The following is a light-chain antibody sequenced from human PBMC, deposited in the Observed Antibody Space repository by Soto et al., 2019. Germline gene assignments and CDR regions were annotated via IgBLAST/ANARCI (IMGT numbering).Light chain of an antibody. V-gene: IGKV3-20*01. J-gene: IGKJ3*01. CDR3: QHYGNSLFT. Sequence: EIVLTQSPGTLSLSPGERATLSCRASQSVISTYLAWYQQKPGQAPRLLIYGASSMPTGIPDRFSGSGSGTDFTLTISRLEPEDFAVYYCQHYGNSLFTFGPGTKVGIK. CDR1: QSVISTY. CDR2: GAS.